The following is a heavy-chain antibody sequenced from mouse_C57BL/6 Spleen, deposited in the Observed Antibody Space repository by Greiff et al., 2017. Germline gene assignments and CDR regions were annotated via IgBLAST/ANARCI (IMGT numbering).Heavy chain of an antibody. CDR3: ARSRVGRGYYAMDY. CDR1: GYTFTDYY. D-gene: IGHD4-1*01. J-gene: IGHJ4*01. CDR2: INPNNGGT. V-gene: IGHV1-26*01. Sequence: EVQLQQSGPELVKPGASVKISCKASGYTFTDYYMNWVKQSHGKSLEWIGDINPNNGGTSYNQKFKGKATLTVDKSSSTAYMELRSLTSEDSAVYYCARSRVGRGYYAMDYWGQGTSVTVSS.